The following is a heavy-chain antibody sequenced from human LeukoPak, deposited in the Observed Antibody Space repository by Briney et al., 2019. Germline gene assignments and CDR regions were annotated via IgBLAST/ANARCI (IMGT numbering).Heavy chain of an antibody. CDR1: GYTVSSNY. CDR2: IYSGGST. Sequence: GGSLRLSCAASGYTVSSNYMSWVRQAPGKGLEWVSVIYSGGSTYYADSVKGRFTISRGNSKNTLYLQMNSLRAEDTAVYYCARERAMVRGVSIDYWGQGTLVTVSS. D-gene: IGHD3-10*01. CDR3: ARERAMVRGVSIDY. J-gene: IGHJ4*02. V-gene: IGHV3-66*01.